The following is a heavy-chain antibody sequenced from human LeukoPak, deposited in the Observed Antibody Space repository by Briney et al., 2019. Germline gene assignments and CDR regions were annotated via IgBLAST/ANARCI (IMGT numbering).Heavy chain of an antibody. J-gene: IGHJ5*02. CDR2: IYYSGST. CDR1: GGSISSGGYY. D-gene: IGHD3-3*01. Sequence: SQTLSLTCTVSGGSISSGGYYWGWIRQPPGKGLEWIGSIYYSGSTYYNPFLKSRVTISVDTSKNQFSLKLSSVTAADTAVYYCARHYDFWSGPNWFDPWGQGTLVTVSS. V-gene: IGHV4-39*01. CDR3: ARHYDFWSGPNWFDP.